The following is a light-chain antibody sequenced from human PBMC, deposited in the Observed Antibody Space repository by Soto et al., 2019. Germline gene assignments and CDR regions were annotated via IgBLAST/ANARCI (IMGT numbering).Light chain of an antibody. V-gene: IGLV2-14*03. CDR2: DVN. CDR3: SSWTSGATYV. Sequence: QSALTQPASVSGSPGQSITISCAGTSSDVGAYNYVSWYQHHPGKASKLMIYDVNNRPSGDSNRFSGSKSGNTASLTISGLQAEDEADYYCSSWTSGATYVFGSGTKATVL. J-gene: IGLJ1*01. CDR1: SSDVGAYNY.